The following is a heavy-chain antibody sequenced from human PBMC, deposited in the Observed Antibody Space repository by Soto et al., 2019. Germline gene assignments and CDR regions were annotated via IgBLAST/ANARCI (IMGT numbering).Heavy chain of an antibody. Sequence: QVQLVQSGAEVKKPGASVKVSCKASGYTFSTDGVSWLRQAPGQGLEWMGWISGYNGNTKYAQKLQNRVTLTTDTSTSTAYMELRSLTSDDTAVYYCARDGGQTVVDSLGQGTLVTVSS. CDR1: GYTFSTDG. CDR3: ARDGGQTVVDS. J-gene: IGHJ5*01. CDR2: ISGYNGNT. V-gene: IGHV1-18*01. D-gene: IGHD3-16*01.